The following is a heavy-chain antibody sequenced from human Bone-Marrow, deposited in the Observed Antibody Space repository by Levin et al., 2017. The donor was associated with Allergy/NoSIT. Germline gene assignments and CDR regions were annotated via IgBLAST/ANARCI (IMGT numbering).Heavy chain of an antibody. D-gene: IGHD3-10*01. CDR1: GFTFGYYS. J-gene: IGHJ3*01. CDR3: ARDFQLWSGKSRTGAFDG. Sequence: PGGSLRLSCAASGFTFGYYSMNWVRQAPGKGLEWVSYISKSGDTIYYADSVKGRFTISRDNAKKSLYLQMNGLRDEDTAVYYCARDFQLWSGKSRTGAFDGWGQGTMDTVSS. V-gene: IGHV3-48*02. CDR2: ISKSGDTI.